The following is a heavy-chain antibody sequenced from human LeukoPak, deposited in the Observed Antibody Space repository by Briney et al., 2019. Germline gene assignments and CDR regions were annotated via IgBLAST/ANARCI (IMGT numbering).Heavy chain of an antibody. CDR2: ISSSSSTI. CDR1: GFTFSSYS. D-gene: IGHD3-10*01. CDR3: ARGSVVRGAYPYYFDY. J-gene: IGHJ4*02. V-gene: IGHV3-48*01. Sequence: GGSLRLSCAASGFTFSSYSMNWVRQAPGKGLEWVSYISSSSSTIYYADSVKGRFTISRDNSKNTLYLQMNSLRAEDTAVYYCARGSVVRGAYPYYFDYWGQGTLVTVSS.